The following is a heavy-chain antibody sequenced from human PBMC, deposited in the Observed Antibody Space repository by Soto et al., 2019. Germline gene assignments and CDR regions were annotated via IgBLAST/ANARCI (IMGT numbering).Heavy chain of an antibody. CDR2: IYSNGKA. J-gene: IGHJ3*02. CDR3: ARERTYQLSGDDTLDI. V-gene: IGHV4-4*07. CDR1: GGSLSNYN. D-gene: IGHD2-2*01. Sequence: PSETLSLTCTVSGGSLSNYNWNWVRQSAGKGLEWIGRIYSNGKAYYNPSLKSRATMSLDTLNNQVSLRLRSVTAADTAKYYCARERTYQLSGDDTLDIWGLGTMVTV.